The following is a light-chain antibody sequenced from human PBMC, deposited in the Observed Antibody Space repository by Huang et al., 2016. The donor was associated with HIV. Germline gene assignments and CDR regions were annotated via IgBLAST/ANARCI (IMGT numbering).Light chain of an antibody. J-gene: IGKJ4*01. V-gene: IGKV3-11*01. Sequence: EIMLTQSPATLSLSPGERATLSCRASQSVSSYLAWYQQKPGQAPRLLIYDASSRATGIPARFRGSGSGTDFTLTISSLGPEDIAVYYCQHRSNWPRLTFGGGTKVEIK. CDR2: DAS. CDR1: QSVSSY. CDR3: QHRSNWPRLT.